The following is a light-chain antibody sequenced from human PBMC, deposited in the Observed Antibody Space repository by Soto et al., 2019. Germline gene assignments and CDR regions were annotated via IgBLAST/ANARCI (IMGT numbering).Light chain of an antibody. CDR1: QSVSNN. V-gene: IGKV3-15*01. CDR2: DAY. Sequence: ILMTQSPATLSVSPGERATLSCRASQSVSNNLAWYQQKPGQAPRLLIYDAYTRATGIPARFSGSGSGTELSLASRGLQSEEFVVDYCQQYNNWPPWTFGQGTKVEIK. CDR3: QQYNNWPPWT. J-gene: IGKJ1*01.